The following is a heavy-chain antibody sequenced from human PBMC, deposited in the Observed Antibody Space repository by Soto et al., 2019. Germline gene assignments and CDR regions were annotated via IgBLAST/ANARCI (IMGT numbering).Heavy chain of an antibody. V-gene: IGHV4-39*01. CDR1: SGSISSNSYF. D-gene: IGHD3-22*01. J-gene: IGHJ6*02. Sequence: SETLSLTCSVSSGSISSNSYFWAWIRQPPGKGLEWIGAVFYSGDTYYSESLKSRVTMSVDTSKNQFSLKLNSVTAADTAVYYCARQGRNTKIVLLRHYATDFWGQGTAVTVS. CDR2: VFYSGDT. CDR3: ARQGRNTKIVLLRHYATDF.